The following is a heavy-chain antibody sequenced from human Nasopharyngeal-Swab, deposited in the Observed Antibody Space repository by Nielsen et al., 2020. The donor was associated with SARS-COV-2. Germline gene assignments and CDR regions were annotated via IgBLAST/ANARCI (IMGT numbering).Heavy chain of an antibody. V-gene: IGHV3-23*01. CDR3: AKAQVNIAAAPNGY. CDR1: GFTFSSYA. CDR2: ISGSGGST. D-gene: IGHD6-13*01. Sequence: GESLKISCAASGFTFSSYAMSWVRQAPGKGLEWVSAISGSGGSTYYADSVKGRFTISRDNSKNTLYLQMNSLRAEDTAVYYCAKAQVNIAAAPNGYWGQGTLVTVS. J-gene: IGHJ4*02.